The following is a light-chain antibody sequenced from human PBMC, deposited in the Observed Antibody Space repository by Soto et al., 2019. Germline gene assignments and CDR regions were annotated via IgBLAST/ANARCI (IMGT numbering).Light chain of an antibody. CDR3: QQYGLSPRT. CDR1: QSVSSSY. CDR2: AAS. J-gene: IGKJ1*01. Sequence: EIVFTHSPGTLSLSPGERATLSCRASQSVSSSYLAWYQQKPGQAPRLFIYAASIRATGIPDRFSGSGSGTDFTLTISRLEPEDFAVYYCQQYGLSPRTFGRGTKVDIK. V-gene: IGKV3-20*01.